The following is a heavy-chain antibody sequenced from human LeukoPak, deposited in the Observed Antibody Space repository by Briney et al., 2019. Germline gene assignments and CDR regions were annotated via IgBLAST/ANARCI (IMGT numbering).Heavy chain of an antibody. D-gene: IGHD3-22*01. V-gene: IGHV1-18*01. CDR2: ISAYNGNT. CDR1: GYIFTSYG. Sequence: ASVKVSCKASGYIFTSYGISWVRQAPGQGLEWMGWISAYNGNTNYAQKLQGRVTMTTGTSTTTAYMELRSLRSDDTAVYYCARDLSHRYNYDSRGYYILFDHWGQGTLVTVSS. CDR3: ARDLSHRYNYDSRGYYILFDH. J-gene: IGHJ4*02.